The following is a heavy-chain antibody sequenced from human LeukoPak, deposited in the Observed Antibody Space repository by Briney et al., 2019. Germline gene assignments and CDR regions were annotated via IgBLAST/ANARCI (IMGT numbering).Heavy chain of an antibody. V-gene: IGHV3-49*04. CDR3: TRSGDYYPDNWFDP. Sequence: PGGSLRLSCTASGFTFGDYALSWVRQAPGKGLEWVGFIRSKAYGGTTEYAASVKGRLTISRDDSKSIAYLQMNSLKTEDTAVYYCTRSGDYYPDNWFDPWGQGTLVTVSS. CDR2: IRSKAYGGTT. J-gene: IGHJ5*02. D-gene: IGHD1-26*01. CDR1: GFTFGDYA.